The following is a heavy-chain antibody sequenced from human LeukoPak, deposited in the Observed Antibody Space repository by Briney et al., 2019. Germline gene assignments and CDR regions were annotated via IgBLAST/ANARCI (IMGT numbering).Heavy chain of an antibody. J-gene: IGHJ4*02. D-gene: IGHD3-10*01. CDR3: AKDIGPLWFGD. CDR1: GFPFNSYW. CDR2: ISGGGDSI. Sequence: GGSLRLSCAASGFPFNSYWMSWVRQAPGRGLEWVSVISGGGDSIYYADSVKGRFTISRDNSKNTLYLQMNSLRAEDAAVYYCAKDIGPLWFGDWGQGTLVTVSS. V-gene: IGHV3-23*01.